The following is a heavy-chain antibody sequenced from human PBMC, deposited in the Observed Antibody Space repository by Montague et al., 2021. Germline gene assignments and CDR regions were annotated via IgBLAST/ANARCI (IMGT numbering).Heavy chain of an antibody. V-gene: IGHV4-59*01. D-gene: IGHD6-13*01. CDR3: ASYSTRGWPLEAFDI. CDR2: IYYSGTT. J-gene: IGHJ3*02. CDR1: GGSMSSYY. Sequence: SETLSLTCTVSGGSMSSYYWSWIRQPPGKGLEWIGYIYYSGTTNXNPSLKSRVTIAVDTSKNQFSLKLSSVTAPDTAVYYCASYSTRGWPLEAFDIWGQGTMVTVSS.